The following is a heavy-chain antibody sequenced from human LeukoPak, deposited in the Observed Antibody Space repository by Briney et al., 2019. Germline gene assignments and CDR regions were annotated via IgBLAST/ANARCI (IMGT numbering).Heavy chain of an antibody. D-gene: IGHD3-3*01. J-gene: IGHJ4*02. Sequence: SVKVSCKASGGTFSSYAISWVRQAPGQGLEWMGGIIPIFGTANYAQKFQGRVTITTDESTSTAYMELSSLRSEDTAVYYCARATHLPIFGVVTLDYWGQGTLVTVPS. CDR3: ARATHLPIFGVVTLDY. CDR1: GGTFSSYA. CDR2: IIPIFGTA. V-gene: IGHV1-69*05.